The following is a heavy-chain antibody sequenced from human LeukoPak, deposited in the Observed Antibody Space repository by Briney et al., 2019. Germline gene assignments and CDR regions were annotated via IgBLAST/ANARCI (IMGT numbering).Heavy chain of an antibody. CDR1: GFTFSSYS. D-gene: IGHD6-13*01. Sequence: GGSLRLSCAASGFTFSSYSMNWVRQAPGKGLEWVSSISSSSSYTYYADSVKGRFTISRDNAKNSLYLQMNSLRAEDTAVYYCARAVGSSWSDYWGQGTLVTVSS. V-gene: IGHV3-21*01. CDR3: ARAVGSSWSDY. CDR2: ISSSSSYT. J-gene: IGHJ4*02.